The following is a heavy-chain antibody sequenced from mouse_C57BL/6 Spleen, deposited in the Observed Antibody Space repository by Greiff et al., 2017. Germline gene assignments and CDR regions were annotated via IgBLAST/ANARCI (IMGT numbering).Heavy chain of an antibody. J-gene: IGHJ4*01. CDR3: ARRVEGYYYGSSQDYAMDY. V-gene: IGHV14-3*01. CDR1: GFNIKNTY. D-gene: IGHD1-1*01. CDR2: IDPANGNT. Sequence: VQLQQSVAELVRPGASVKLSCTASGFNIKNTYMHWVKQRPEQGLEWIGRIDPANGNTKYAPKFPGKATITADTSSNTAYLQLSSLTSEDTAIYYCARRVEGYYYGSSQDYAMDYWGQGTSVTVSS.